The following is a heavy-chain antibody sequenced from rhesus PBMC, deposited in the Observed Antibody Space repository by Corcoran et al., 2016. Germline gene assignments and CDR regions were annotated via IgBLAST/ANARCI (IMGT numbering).Heavy chain of an antibody. J-gene: IGHJ4*01. Sequence: QVQLQESGPGLVKPSETLSLTCTVSGGYLSDSYYWSWIRQPPGKGLEWMGRIYGSGGSTNYNPSLKSRVTISRDTSKNQFSLKLSSVTAADTAVYYCARDGGGYSGYSFDYWGQGVLVTVSS. CDR2: IYGSGGST. D-gene: IGHD5-30*01. CDR1: GGYLSDSYY. CDR3: ARDGGGYSGYSFDY. V-gene: IGHV4-106*01.